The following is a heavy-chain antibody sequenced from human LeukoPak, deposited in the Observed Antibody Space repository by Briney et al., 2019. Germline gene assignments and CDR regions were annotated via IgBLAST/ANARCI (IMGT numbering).Heavy chain of an antibody. CDR1: GGSISSSSYY. V-gene: IGHV4-39*07. CDR2: IYYSGST. CDR3: ARSFFDY. D-gene: IGHD1-26*01. Sequence: SETLSLTCTVSGGSISSSSYYWGWIRQPPGKGLEWIGSIYYSGSTYYNPSLKSRVTISVDTSKNQFSLKLSSVTAADTAVYYCARSFFDYWGQGTLVTVSS. J-gene: IGHJ4*02.